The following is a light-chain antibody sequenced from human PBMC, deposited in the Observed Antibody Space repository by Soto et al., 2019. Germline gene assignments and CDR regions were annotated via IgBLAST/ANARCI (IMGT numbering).Light chain of an antibody. Sequence: DIQMTQSPSSLSASVGDRITITCRASQDIRNSLAWVQQKPGKVPKSLIFATSNLQIGVPSRFSGSRSGTDFTLTITSLQPEDFGTYYCQQHAIYPFTFGPGTTVDIK. CDR1: QDIRNS. J-gene: IGKJ3*01. CDR3: QQHAIYPFT. V-gene: IGKV1-16*01. CDR2: ATS.